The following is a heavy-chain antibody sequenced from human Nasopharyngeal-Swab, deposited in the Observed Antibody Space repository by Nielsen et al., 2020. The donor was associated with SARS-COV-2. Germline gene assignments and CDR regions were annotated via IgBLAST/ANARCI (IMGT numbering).Heavy chain of an antibody. Sequence: GGSLRLSCAASGFTFSSYGMHWVRQAPGKGLEWVAVIWYDGSNKYYADSVKGRFTISRDNSKNTLYLQMNSLRAEDTAVYYCARDQPMITFGGVIQGYYYGMDVWGQGTTVTVSS. J-gene: IGHJ6*02. CDR2: IWYDGSNK. D-gene: IGHD3-16*02. CDR3: ARDQPMITFGGVIQGYYYGMDV. V-gene: IGHV3-33*01. CDR1: GFTFSSYG.